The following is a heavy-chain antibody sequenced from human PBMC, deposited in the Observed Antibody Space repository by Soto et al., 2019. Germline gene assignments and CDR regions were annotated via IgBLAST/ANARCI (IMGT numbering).Heavy chain of an antibody. CDR1: GFTFSAYW. D-gene: IGHD2-21*01. CDR3: AKREGNTFDLFH. CDR2: IKTDGSST. Sequence: EVQLVESGGGLVQPGGSLRLSCAASGFTFSAYWIHWVRQAPEKGLEWVSRIKTDGSSTDYADSVKGRFTISRDNAKNILYLQMDSLRVEDTAVYYCAKREGNTFDLFHWGQGTLVTVSS. V-gene: IGHV3-74*01. J-gene: IGHJ4*02.